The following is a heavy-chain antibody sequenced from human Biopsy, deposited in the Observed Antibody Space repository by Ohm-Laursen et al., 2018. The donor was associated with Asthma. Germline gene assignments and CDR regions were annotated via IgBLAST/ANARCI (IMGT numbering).Heavy chain of an antibody. Sequence: SLRLSCAASGFAVSRDYMFWVRQAPGKGLEWVSPISSSGSTTYPAESVKGRFTISRDNAQKSLFLQMGSLRAEDTAIYYCARVFESSEWGPFYHFGLDVWGQGTTVAVSS. J-gene: IGHJ6*02. V-gene: IGHV3-11*01. CDR2: ISSSGSTT. CDR3: ARVFESSEWGPFYHFGLDV. D-gene: IGHD6-25*01. CDR1: GFAVSRDY.